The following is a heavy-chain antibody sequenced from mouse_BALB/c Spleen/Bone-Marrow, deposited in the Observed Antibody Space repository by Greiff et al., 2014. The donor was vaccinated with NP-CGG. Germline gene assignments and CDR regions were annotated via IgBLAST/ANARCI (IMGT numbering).Heavy chain of an antibody. CDR3: ARYYYGFLDY. V-gene: IGHV2-9*02. CDR2: IWAGGSI. CDR1: GFSLTSYG. J-gene: IGHJ2*01. D-gene: IGHD1-2*01. Sequence: VKLVESGPGLVAPSQSLSITCTVSGFSLTSYGVHWIRQPPGKGLEWLGVIWAGGSINYNSALMSRLSISKDNSKSQVFLKMNSLQTDDTAMYYCARYYYGFLDYWGQGTTLTVSS.